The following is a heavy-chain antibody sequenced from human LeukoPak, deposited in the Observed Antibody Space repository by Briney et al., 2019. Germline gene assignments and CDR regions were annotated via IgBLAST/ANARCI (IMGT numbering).Heavy chain of an antibody. CDR2: IYYSGST. Sequence: PSQTLSLTCTVSGGSISSGDYYWSWIRQPPGKGLEWIGYIYYSGSTYYNPSLKSRVTISVDTSKNQFSLNLNSVTAADTAIYYCARGRNVAVAGSRVSPLYWGQGTLVTVSS. V-gene: IGHV4-30-4*01. CDR1: GGSISSGDYY. CDR3: ARGRNVAVAGSRVSPLY. D-gene: IGHD6-19*01. J-gene: IGHJ4*02.